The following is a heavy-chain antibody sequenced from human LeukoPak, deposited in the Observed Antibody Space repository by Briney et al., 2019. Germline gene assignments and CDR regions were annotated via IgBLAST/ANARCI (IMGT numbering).Heavy chain of an antibody. V-gene: IGHV1-18*01. CDR2: ISAYNGIT. D-gene: IGHD1-1*01. CDR1: GYTFIAYG. CDR3: ARAFVGIRGTPAQFEY. J-gene: IGHJ4*02. Sequence: ASVTVSCKASGYTFIAYGITWVRQAPGQGLEWLGWISAYNGITDYTPNLQGRITMTTDTSTTTAYMELRSLRSDDTAVYYCARAFVGIRGTPAQFEYWGQGTLVTVSS.